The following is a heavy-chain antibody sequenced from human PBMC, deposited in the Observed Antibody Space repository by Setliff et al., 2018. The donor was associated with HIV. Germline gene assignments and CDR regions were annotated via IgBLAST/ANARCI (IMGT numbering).Heavy chain of an antibody. Sequence: ETLSLTCAVYGGSFSAYHWSWIRQTPGKGLEWLGEINHSGSTAYTLALESRVSMSIDTSKNQFSLKLTSVTAADTAIYYCARGRDYTGSWFRPFYLDFWGHGNLVTVSS. CDR1: GGSFSAYH. CDR3: ARGRDYTGSWFRPFYLDF. V-gene: IGHV4-34*01. CDR2: INHSGST. D-gene: IGHD3-3*01. J-gene: IGHJ4*01.